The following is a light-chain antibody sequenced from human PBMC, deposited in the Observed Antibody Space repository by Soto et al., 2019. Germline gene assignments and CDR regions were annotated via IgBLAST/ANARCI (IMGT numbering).Light chain of an antibody. V-gene: IGKV1-39*01. CDR1: QSIRSY. CDR2: AAS. CDR3: QQAYSFTIT. J-gene: IGKJ5*01. Sequence: DIQMTHSPASLAASVGHRCSITCRASQSIRSYLTWYQRKPGKAPNVLIYAASTLQSGVPTRLSGSGYGTDLTISINSLKTEDFETYYCQQAYSFTITFGQGTRLEIK.